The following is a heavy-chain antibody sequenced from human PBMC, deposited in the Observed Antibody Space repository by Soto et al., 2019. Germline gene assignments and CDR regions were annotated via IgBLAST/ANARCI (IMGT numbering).Heavy chain of an antibody. Sequence: PGGSLRLSCAASGFTFSSYSMNWVRQAPGKWLEWVSYISSSSSTIYYADSVKGRFTISRDNAKNSLYLQMNSLRDEDTAVYYCARDPVLRYFDWLSDGMDVWGQGTTVTVSS. CDR1: GFTFSSYS. CDR3: ARDPVLRYFDWLSDGMDV. J-gene: IGHJ6*02. V-gene: IGHV3-48*02. D-gene: IGHD3-9*01. CDR2: ISSSSSTI.